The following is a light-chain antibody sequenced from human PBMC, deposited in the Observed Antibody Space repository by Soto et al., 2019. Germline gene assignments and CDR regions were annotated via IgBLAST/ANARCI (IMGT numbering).Light chain of an antibody. Sequence: DIQMTQSPSTLFASVGDRVXXXXXXSQSISRWLAWYQQKPGKAPKGLIYDSSTLEPGVPXRFRGSGSGTEFTLTINGLQPDDFATYYCQQYDGYSPQTFGQGTKV. CDR2: DSS. V-gene: IGKV1-5*01. CDR1: QSISRW. CDR3: QQYDGYSPQT. J-gene: IGKJ1*01.